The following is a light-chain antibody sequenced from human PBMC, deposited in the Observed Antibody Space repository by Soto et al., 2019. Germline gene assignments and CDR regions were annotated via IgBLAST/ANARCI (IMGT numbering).Light chain of an antibody. J-gene: IGKJ1*01. CDR3: QQSYNTPRT. V-gene: IGKV1-39*01. CDR2: TSS. Sequence: DIQMTQSPSSLSASVGDRVTITYRTSQPISDYLNWYQQKPGKAPSLLIYTSSNLQTGVPSRFSGSGSGTHFTLTINSLQPEDFATYYCQQSYNTPRTFGQGTKVEIK. CDR1: QPISDY.